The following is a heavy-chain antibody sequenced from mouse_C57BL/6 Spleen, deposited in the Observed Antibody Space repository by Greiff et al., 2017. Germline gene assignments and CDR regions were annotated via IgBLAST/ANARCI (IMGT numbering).Heavy chain of an antibody. CDR3: ARSNLGYFDV. V-gene: IGHV7-3*01. J-gene: IGHJ1*03. Sequence: EVKLVESGGGLVQPGGSLSLSCAASGFTFTDYYMSWVRQPPGKALEWLGFIRNKANGYTTEYSASVKGRFTISRDNSQSILYLQMNALSAEDSATYYCARSNLGYFDVWGTGTTVTVSS. CDR1: GFTFTDYY. CDR2: IRNKANGYTT. D-gene: IGHD2-5*01.